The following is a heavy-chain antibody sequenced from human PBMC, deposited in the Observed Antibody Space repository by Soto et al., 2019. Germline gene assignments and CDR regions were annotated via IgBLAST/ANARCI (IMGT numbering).Heavy chain of an antibody. CDR2: ISSRGTAI. D-gene: IGHD2-2*01. V-gene: IGHV3-48*02. CDR3: ARARCPTTSCSRGLDV. Sequence: EEVLVESGGGFVQPGGSLRLSCAASGFTFNTYSVNWVRQAPGKGLEWISHISSRGTAINYADSVKGRFTISRDNAKNSLVLQMNSLRDDDTAVYYCARARCPTTSCSRGLDVWGQGTTVTVSS. CDR1: GFTFNTYS. J-gene: IGHJ6*02.